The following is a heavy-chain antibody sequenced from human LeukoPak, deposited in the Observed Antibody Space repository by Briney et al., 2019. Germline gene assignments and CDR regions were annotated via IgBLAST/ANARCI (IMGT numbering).Heavy chain of an antibody. CDR1: GGSISSGSFY. Sequence: SETLSLTCTVSGGSISSGSFYWSWVRQPAGKGLEWIGRIYSSGSINYNPSLKSRVTISGDTSKNQFSLKVSSVSGADTAVYYCARERPGGYNNYYFDYWGQGTLVTVS. D-gene: IGHD5-24*01. CDR2: IYSSGSI. J-gene: IGHJ4*02. CDR3: ARERPGGYNNYYFDY. V-gene: IGHV4-61*02.